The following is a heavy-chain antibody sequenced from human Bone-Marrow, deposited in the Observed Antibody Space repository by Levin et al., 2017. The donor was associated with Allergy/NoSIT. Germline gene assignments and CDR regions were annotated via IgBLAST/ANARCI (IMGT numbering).Heavy chain of an antibody. CDR2: ISGSGTST. CDR1: GFAFSNFA. CDR3: AKGDRPLLSGGWVDS. Sequence: LSLTCAASGFAFSNFAMTWVCRAPGKGLEWGSGISGSGTSTYYADPVKGRFTIPRDNPKNKLYLQMNSLRDEDTAENFGAKGDRPLLSGGWVDSWGQGTLVTVS. D-gene: IGHD2/OR15-2a*01. V-gene: IGHV3-23*01. J-gene: IGHJ4*02.